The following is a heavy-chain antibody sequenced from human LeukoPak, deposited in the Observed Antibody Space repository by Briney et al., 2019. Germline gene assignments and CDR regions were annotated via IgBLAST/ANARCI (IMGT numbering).Heavy chain of an antibody. J-gene: IGHJ4*02. CDR3: ARQGGDQGSSVY. D-gene: IGHD6-6*01. CDR1: GYNFTNYW. V-gene: IGHV5-51*01. CDR2: IYPGDSDT. Sequence: GESLKISCKASGYNFTNYWIAWVRQMPGKGLEWMGIIYPGDSDTRYSPSFQGQVTISADKSISTAYLQWSSLKASDTAIYYCARQGGDQGSSVYWGQGTLVTVSS.